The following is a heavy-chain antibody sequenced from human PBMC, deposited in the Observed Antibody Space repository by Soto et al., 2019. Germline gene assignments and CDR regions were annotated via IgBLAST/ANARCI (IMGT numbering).Heavy chain of an antibody. CDR1: GGSISRSYYY. D-gene: IGHD3-10*01. V-gene: IGHV4-39*01. CDR3: ARPGNYGSGSYLYYFDY. CDR2: IYYSGGT. J-gene: IGHJ4*02. Sequence: QLQLQESGPGLVKPSETLSLTCTVSGGSISRSYYYWGWIRQPPGKGLEWIGSIYYSGGTYYNPSLKSRLTIPVDTSKNQFSLKLSSVTAADTAVYYCARPGNYGSGSYLYYFDYWGQGTLVTVSS.